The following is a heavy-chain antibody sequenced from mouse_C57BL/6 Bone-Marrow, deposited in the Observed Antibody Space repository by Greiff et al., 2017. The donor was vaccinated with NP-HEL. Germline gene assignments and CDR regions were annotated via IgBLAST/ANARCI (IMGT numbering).Heavy chain of an antibody. Sequence: EVQLQQSGPVLVKPGASVKMSCKASGYTFTDYYMNWVKQSHGKSLEWIGVINPYNGGTSYNQKFEGKATLTVDKSSSTAYMELNSLTSEDSAVYYCARWHDYDAYWGQGTLVTVSA. D-gene: IGHD2-4*01. CDR1: GYTFTDYY. J-gene: IGHJ3*01. CDR3: ARWHDYDAY. CDR2: INPYNGGT. V-gene: IGHV1-19*01.